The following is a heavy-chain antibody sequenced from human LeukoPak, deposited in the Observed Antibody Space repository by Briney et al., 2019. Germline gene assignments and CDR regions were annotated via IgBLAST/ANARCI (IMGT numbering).Heavy chain of an antibody. CDR3: AVGGYEILTGDKVDY. V-gene: IGHV4-59*08. CDR2: VSDTGAT. D-gene: IGHD3-9*01. J-gene: IGHJ4*02. CDR1: GASINKYF. Sequence: SETLSLTCTVSGASINKYFWSWLRQPPGQALEWIGDVSDTGATNYNPSLKSRGTISADMSKNQFSLKLSSVTVADTAVYYCAVGGYEILTGDKVDYWDQGTLVTVSS.